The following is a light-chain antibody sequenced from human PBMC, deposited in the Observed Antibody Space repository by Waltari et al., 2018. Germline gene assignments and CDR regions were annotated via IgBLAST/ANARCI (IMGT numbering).Light chain of an antibody. CDR2: DAS. CDR3: QQYKYWPPLT. V-gene: IGKV3-15*01. CDR1: QSVSSD. J-gene: IGKJ4*01. Sequence: EIVMTQSPVPLSVSLGERATLSCRASQSVSSDLAWYQQKPGQAPRLLIYDASTRAAGLAARFSASGSGTEFTLTISSLQSEDFAVYYCQQYKYWPPLTFGGGTKVEIK.